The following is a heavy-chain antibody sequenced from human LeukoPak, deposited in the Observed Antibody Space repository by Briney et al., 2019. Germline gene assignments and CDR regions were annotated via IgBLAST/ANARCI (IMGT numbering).Heavy chain of an antibody. D-gene: IGHD1-26*01. CDR3: ARGGSYSRTFDY. V-gene: IGHV1-69*04. J-gene: IGHJ4*02. CDR2: IIPILGIA. CDR1: GGTFSSYA. Sequence: SVKVSCKASGGTFSSYAISWVRQAPGQGLEWMGRIIPILGIANYAQKFQGRVTITADKSTSTAYMELSSLRSEDTAVYYCARGGSYSRTFDYWGLGTLVTVSS.